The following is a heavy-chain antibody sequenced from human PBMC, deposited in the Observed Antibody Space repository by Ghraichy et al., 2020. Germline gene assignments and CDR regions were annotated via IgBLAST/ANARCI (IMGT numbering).Heavy chain of an antibody. V-gene: IGHV3-74*01. CDR1: GFNFIIYW. J-gene: IGHJ4*02. D-gene: IGHD1-26*01. CDR3: ATGLVVGANDY. Sequence: LSLTCAASGFNFIIYWMHWVRQAPGQGPVCVSRINADGSRTVYADSVKGRFTISRDNAENTVYLQMHSLRAEDTAVYYCATGLVVGANDYWGQGTLVTVSS. CDR2: INADGSRT.